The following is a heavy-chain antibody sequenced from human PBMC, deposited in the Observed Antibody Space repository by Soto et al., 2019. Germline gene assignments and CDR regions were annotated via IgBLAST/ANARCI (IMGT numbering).Heavy chain of an antibody. D-gene: IGHD3-3*01. CDR1: GFTFSSYW. J-gene: IGHJ4*02. V-gene: IGHV3-7*01. Sequence: EVQLVESGGGLVQPGGSLRLSCAASGFTFSSYWMSWVHQAPGKGLEWVANIKQDGSEKYYVDSVKGRFTISRDNAKNSLYLQMNSLRAEDTAVYYCARGTSYDFWSGYNHYFFDYWGQGTLVTVSS. CDR3: ARGTSYDFWSGYNHYFFDY. CDR2: IKQDGSEK.